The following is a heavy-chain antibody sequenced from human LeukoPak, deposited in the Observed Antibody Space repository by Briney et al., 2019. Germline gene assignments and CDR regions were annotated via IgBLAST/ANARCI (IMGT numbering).Heavy chain of an antibody. CDR3: ARGVTMVRGGLCY. Sequence: ASVKVSCKASGYTFTVYYIHWLRQAPGQGLEWMGWIIPNSGGTKYAQKFQGRVTMTRDTSISTAYMELSRLTSDDTAVYYCARGVTMVRGGLCYWGQGTLVTVSS. CDR1: GYTFTVYY. J-gene: IGHJ4*02. V-gene: IGHV1-2*02. CDR2: IIPNSGGT. D-gene: IGHD3-10*01.